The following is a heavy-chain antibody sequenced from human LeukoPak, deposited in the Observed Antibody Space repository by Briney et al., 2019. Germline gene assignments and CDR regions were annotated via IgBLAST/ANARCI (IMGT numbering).Heavy chain of an antibody. CDR2: ISAYNGYT. CDR1: GYTFPTYE. D-gene: IGHD1/OR15-1a*01. Sequence: ASVKASCKTFGYTFPTYEINWVRQPPGQELDWMGRISAYNGYTNYRQKFQGRVTMTTDTSTNTAYMELRSLRSDDTAVYYCARVGTGTRSFDSWGQGTLVTVSS. CDR3: ARVGTGTRSFDS. J-gene: IGHJ4*02. V-gene: IGHV1-18*01.